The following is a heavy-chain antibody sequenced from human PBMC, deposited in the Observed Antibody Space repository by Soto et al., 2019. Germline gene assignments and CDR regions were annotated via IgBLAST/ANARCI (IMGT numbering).Heavy chain of an antibody. D-gene: IGHD4-17*01. CDR3: ARVQATTVTTLDF. V-gene: IGHV3-53*01. CDR1: GFTVSSKY. Sequence: GGSLRLSCAASGFTVSSKYMSWVRQAPGKGLEWVSVIYSGGNTYYGDSVKGRFTISRDNSKNTLYLQMNSLRAEDTAVYYCARVQATTVTTLDFWGQGTLVTVFS. CDR2: IYSGGNT. J-gene: IGHJ4*02.